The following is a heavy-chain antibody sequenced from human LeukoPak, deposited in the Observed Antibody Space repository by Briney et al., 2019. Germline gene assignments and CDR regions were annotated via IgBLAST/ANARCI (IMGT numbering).Heavy chain of an antibody. Sequence: AAVTVSCKASGNTFIGNYLHWVRQPRGQGLEWMGWINSNRGGANYARRFRGGVTMTRETSVCTAFLDLDRLTSDETAVYYCVTGSYTSGWPTSGQGTLVTASS. CDR2: INSNRGGA. CDR1: GNTFIGNY. CDR3: VTGSYTSGWPT. J-gene: IGHJ5*02. D-gene: IGHD6-19*01. V-gene: IGHV1-2*02.